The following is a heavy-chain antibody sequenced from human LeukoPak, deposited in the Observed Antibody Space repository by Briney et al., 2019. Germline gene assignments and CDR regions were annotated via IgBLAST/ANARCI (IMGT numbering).Heavy chain of an antibody. Sequence: PGGSLRLSCAASGFTVSNNYMSWVRQAPGKGLEWVSVMYSGGSTNYADSVKGRFIISRDDSKNILDLQMNSLKAEDTAVYYCARGNYASTGPGALDIWGQRTMVTVSS. J-gene: IGHJ3*02. D-gene: IGHD3-22*01. CDR1: GFTVSNNY. CDR2: MYSGGST. V-gene: IGHV3-53*01. CDR3: ARGNYASTGPGALDI.